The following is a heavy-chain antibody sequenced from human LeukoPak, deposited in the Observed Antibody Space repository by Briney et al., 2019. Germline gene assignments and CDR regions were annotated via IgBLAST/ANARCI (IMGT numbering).Heavy chain of an antibody. D-gene: IGHD4-17*01. V-gene: IGHV3-7*01. CDR3: ARLFAGGTTFDY. CDR2: IWPDGSDK. CDR1: GFSFNTCW. Sequence: GGSLRLSCAASGFSFNTCWMSWVRQGPGKGLEWVATIWPDGSDKKYVDSVRDRFTISRDNAKNLLYLQMNSLSAEDTAVFLCARLFAGGTTFDYWGQGALVTVSS. J-gene: IGHJ4*02.